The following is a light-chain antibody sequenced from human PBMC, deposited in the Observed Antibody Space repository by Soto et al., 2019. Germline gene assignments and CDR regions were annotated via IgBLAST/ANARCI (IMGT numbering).Light chain of an antibody. J-gene: IGLJ1*01. CDR2: DVT. CDR3: CSYTGSYTYV. V-gene: IGLV2-11*01. Sequence: QSALTQPRSVPGSPGQSATISCTGTSGDAGGYNYVSWYQQHPGKAPKLMISDVTKRPSGVPDRFSGSKSGNTASLTISGLQAEDDADYYCCSYTGSYTYVFGTGTKVTVL. CDR1: SGDAGGYNY.